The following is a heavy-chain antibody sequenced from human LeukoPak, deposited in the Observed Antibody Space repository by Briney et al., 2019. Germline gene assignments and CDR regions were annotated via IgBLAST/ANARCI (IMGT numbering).Heavy chain of an antibody. V-gene: IGHV3-30*18. CDR2: ISYDGSNK. D-gene: IGHD2-2*01. CDR3: AKDKDVVVPAAMEFDY. Sequence: SGGPLRHSRAASGFTFCSNGMQSVPQDPRTRLAPVAAISYDGSNKVYADSVKGRFTISRDNSMNTLYLQMNSLRADDTAVYYCAKDKDVVVPAAMEFDYWGQGTLVTVSS. J-gene: IGHJ4*02. CDR1: GFTFCSNG.